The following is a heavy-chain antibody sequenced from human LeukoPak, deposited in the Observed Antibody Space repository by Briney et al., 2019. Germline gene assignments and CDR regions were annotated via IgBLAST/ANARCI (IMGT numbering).Heavy chain of an antibody. V-gene: IGHV4-39*07. D-gene: IGHD4-23*01. CDR1: GGSVSSGAYY. Sequence: PSETLSLTCTVSGGSVSSGAYYWAWIRQPPGKGLEWIGTVYYSGTAYYSPSLKSRVTMSVDTSKNQFSLKLSSVTAADTAVYYCAMSNPVVTPTSFDYWGQGTLVTVSS. CDR2: VYYSGTA. J-gene: IGHJ4*02. CDR3: AMSNPVVTPTSFDY.